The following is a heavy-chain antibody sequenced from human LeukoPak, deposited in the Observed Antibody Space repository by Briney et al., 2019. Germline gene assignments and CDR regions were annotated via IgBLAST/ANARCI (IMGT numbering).Heavy chain of an antibody. D-gene: IGHD5-18*01. CDR2: ISSSGSTI. CDR3: ARVAGTSGYSYGFPYFDY. Sequence: GGSLRLSCAASGFTFSSYEMNWVRQAPGKGLEWVSYISSSGSTIYYADSVKGRFTISRDNAKNSLYLQMNSLRAEDTAVYYCARVAGTSGYSYGFPYFDYWGQGILVTVSS. V-gene: IGHV3-48*03. J-gene: IGHJ4*02. CDR1: GFTFSSYE.